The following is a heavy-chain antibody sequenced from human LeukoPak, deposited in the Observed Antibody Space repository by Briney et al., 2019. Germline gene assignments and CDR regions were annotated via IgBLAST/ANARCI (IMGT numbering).Heavy chain of an antibody. CDR2: IYTSAST. CDR1: GGSISSGSYY. Sequence: SQTLSLTCTVSGGSISSGSYYWSWIRQPAGKGLEWIGRIYTSASTNYNPSLKSRVTMSVSTSKNQFSLKLRSVTAADTAVYYCARIPYYYYYMDVWGKGTTVTVSS. V-gene: IGHV4-61*02. J-gene: IGHJ6*03. CDR3: ARIPYYYYYMDV.